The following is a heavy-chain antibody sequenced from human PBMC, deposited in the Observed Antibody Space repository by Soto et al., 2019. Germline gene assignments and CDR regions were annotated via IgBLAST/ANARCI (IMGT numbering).Heavy chain of an antibody. CDR3: AKAQTGYGSSWSDV. D-gene: IGHD6-13*01. CDR1: GFTFSSYA. J-gene: IGHJ6*02. V-gene: IGHV3-23*01. Sequence: PVGSLRLSCAASGFTFSSYAMSWVRQAPGKGLEWVSAISGSGGSTYYADSVKGRFTISRDNSKNTLYLQMNSLRAEDTAVYYCAKAQTGYGSSWSDVWGQGTTVTVSS. CDR2: ISGSGGST.